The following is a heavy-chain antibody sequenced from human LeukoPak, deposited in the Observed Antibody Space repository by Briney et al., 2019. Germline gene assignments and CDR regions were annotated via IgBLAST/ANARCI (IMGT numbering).Heavy chain of an antibody. J-gene: IGHJ6*02. CDR2: IKSKTDGGTT. CDR1: GFTFSNAW. V-gene: IGHV3-15*01. CDR3: TTDRSYDSSGYYYYYYYGMDV. D-gene: IGHD3-22*01. Sequence: GGSLRLSCAASGFTFSNAWMSWVRQAPGKGLEWVCRIKSKTDGGTTDYAAPVKGRFTISRDDSKNTLYLQMNSLKTEDTAVYYCTTDRSYDSSGYYYYYYYGMDVWGQGTTVTVSS.